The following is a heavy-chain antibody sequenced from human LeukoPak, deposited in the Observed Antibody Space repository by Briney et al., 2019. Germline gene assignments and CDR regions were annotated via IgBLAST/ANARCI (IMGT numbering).Heavy chain of an antibody. V-gene: IGHV4-39*07. CDR2: IYHSGST. J-gene: IGHJ2*01. D-gene: IGHD2-15*01. CDR1: GGSISSSSYY. Sequence: PSETLSLTCTVSGGSISSSSYYWGWIRQPPGKGLEWIGSIYHSGSTYYNPSLKSRVTISVDTSKNQFSLKLSSVTAADTAVYYCARPRGNCPSGSCSFWYFDLWGRGTLVTVSS. CDR3: ARPRGNCPSGSCSFWYFDL.